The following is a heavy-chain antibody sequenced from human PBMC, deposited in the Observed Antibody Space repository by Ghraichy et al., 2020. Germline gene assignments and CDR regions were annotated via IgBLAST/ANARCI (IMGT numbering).Heavy chain of an antibody. CDR1: GGTFSSYA. V-gene: IGHV1-69*13. D-gene: IGHD5-18*01. Sequence: SVKVSCKASGGTFSSYAISWVRQAPGQGLEWMGGIIPIFGTANYAQKFQGRVTITADESTSTAYMELSSLRSEDTAVYYCASGYSYGSYYYYGMDVWGQGTTVTVSS. J-gene: IGHJ6*02. CDR2: IIPIFGTA. CDR3: ASGYSYGSYYYYGMDV.